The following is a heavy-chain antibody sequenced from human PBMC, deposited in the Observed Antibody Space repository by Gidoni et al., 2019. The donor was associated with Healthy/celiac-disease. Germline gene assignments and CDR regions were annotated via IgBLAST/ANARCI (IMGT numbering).Heavy chain of an antibody. J-gene: IGHJ4*02. CDR3: ARFTPEEIAADPFDY. D-gene: IGHD6-13*01. Sequence: EVQLVESGGGMVKPGGSLRRSGAASGFTFSSYSMNWVRQAPGKGLEWVSSIISSSIYIYYADSVKGRFTISRDNAKNSLYLQMHSLRAEDTAVYYCARFTPEEIAADPFDYWGQGTLVTVSS. V-gene: IGHV3-21*01. CDR2: IISSSIYI. CDR1: GFTFSSYS.